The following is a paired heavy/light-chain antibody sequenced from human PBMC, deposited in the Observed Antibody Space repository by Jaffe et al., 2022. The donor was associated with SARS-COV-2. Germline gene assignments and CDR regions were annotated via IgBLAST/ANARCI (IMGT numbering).Heavy chain of an antibody. CDR3: ARTVWFGEGYFDY. CDR1: GDSVRSGGSY. V-gene: IGHV4-61*02. Sequence: QVRLQESGPGLVKPSQTLSLTCTVSGDSVRSGGSYWSWIRQPAGKGLEWIGRIYASGSTNYNPSLKSRVTISVDTSKNQFSLILSSVTAADTAVYSCARTVWFGEGYFDYWGQGTLVTVSS. D-gene: IGHD3-10*01. CDR2: IYASGST. J-gene: IGHJ4*02.
Light chain of an antibody. CDR1: QSVRSSY. CDR3: QQYGSSPLT. Sequence: EIVLTQSPGTLSLSPGDRATLSCRASQSVRSSYLAWYQQKPGQTPRLLIYGASTRASGISDRFSGSGSGTDFTLTISRLEPEDFAVYYCQQYGSSPLTFGGGTKVEI. J-gene: IGKJ4*01. V-gene: IGKV3-20*01. CDR2: GAS.